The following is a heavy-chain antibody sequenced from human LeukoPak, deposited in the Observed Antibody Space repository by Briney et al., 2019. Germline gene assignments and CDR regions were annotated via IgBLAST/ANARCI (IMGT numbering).Heavy chain of an antibody. CDR3: LRENEYTIDRSTRYWFEP. CDR1: CSSLSTYL. D-gene: IGHD3-9*01. V-gene: IGHV4-4*07. J-gene: IGHJ5*02. Sequence: SETLSHTRTDSCSSLSTYLGSWIPQPAGKRLELIGRIYTRGSTNYNPSLKSRVAMSLDTSKNQFSLTLSAVTAADTPVYFCLRENEYTIDRSTRYWFEPWGQGNLVPVSS. CDR2: IYTRGST.